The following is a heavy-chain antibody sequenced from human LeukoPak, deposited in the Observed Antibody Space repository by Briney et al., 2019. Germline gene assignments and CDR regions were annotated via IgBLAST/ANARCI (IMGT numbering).Heavy chain of an antibody. CDR1: GYTFTSYG. D-gene: IGHD4-11*01. CDR2: ISAYNGNT. Sequence: ASVTVSFTASGYTFTSYGISWVRQAPGQGLEWMGWISAYNGNTNYAQKLQGRVTMTTDTSTSTAYMELRSLRSDDTAVYYCARDLYRYFDYWGQGTLVTVSS. J-gene: IGHJ4*02. CDR3: ARDLYRYFDY. V-gene: IGHV1-18*01.